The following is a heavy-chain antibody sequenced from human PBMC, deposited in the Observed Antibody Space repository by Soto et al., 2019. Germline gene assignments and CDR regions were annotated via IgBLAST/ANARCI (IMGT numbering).Heavy chain of an antibody. Sequence: EVPLVDSGGGLVKPGGSLRLSCAASGFTFSSYTMNWVRQAPGKGLEWVSSVSSSSTYIYYADSVKGRFTISRDNAKNSLYLQMNSLRAEDTAIYYCARGSHSTTWYGGQFDYWGQGTLVTVSS. J-gene: IGHJ4*02. CDR1: GFTFSSYT. V-gene: IGHV3-21*01. CDR3: ARGSHSTTWYGGQFDY. CDR2: VSSSSTYI. D-gene: IGHD6-13*01.